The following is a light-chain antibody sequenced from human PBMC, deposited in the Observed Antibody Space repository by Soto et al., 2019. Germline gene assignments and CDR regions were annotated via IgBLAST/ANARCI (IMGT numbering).Light chain of an antibody. J-gene: IGKJ1*01. CDR1: ESVGSTF. V-gene: IGKV3-20*01. Sequence: IGLTQNAGTLALYPGERATVCCRASESVGSTFLAWYQQKVGQAPRLLTSRTSAVAPGIPDRFSGSGSGTEFTLTISRLQPDDFAVYYCQQCGRSPWTFAQGTKVDIK. CDR2: RTS. CDR3: QQCGRSPWT.